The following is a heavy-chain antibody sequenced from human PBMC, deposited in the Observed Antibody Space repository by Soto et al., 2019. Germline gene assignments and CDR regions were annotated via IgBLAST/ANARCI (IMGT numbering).Heavy chain of an antibody. CDR1: GFTFSSYS. CDR3: ARESDYVWGIPWYYFDY. D-gene: IGHD3-16*01. Sequence: GGSLRLSCAASGFTFSSYSMNWVRQAPGKGLEWVSYISSSSSTIYYADSVKGRFTISRDNAKNSLYLQMNSLRDEDTAVYYCARESDYVWGIPWYYFDYWGQGTLVTVSS. J-gene: IGHJ4*02. V-gene: IGHV3-48*02. CDR2: ISSSSSTI.